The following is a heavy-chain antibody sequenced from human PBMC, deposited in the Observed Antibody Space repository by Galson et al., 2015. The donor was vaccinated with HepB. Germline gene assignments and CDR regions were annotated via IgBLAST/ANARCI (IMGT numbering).Heavy chain of an antibody. CDR1: GFTFSSYG. CDR2: ISYDGSNK. Sequence: SLRLSCAASGFTFSSYGMHWVRQAPGKGLEWVAVISYDGSNKYYADSVKGRFTISRDNSKNTLYLQMNSLRAEDTAVYYCAKAEGRYSSSLGTFDYWGQGTLVTVSS. V-gene: IGHV3-30*18. CDR3: AKAEGRYSSSLGTFDY. D-gene: IGHD6-6*01. J-gene: IGHJ4*02.